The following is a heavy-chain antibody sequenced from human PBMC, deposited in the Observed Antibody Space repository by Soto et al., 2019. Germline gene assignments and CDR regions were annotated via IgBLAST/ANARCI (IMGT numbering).Heavy chain of an antibody. J-gene: IGHJ3*02. CDR2: INAGNGNT. Sequence: ASVKVSCKGSGYTFTSYAMHWVRPAPGQRLELMGWINAGNGNTKYSQNFQGRVTITRDTSASTAYMELSSLRSEDTAVYYCARGLTMVRGVILDAFDIWGQGTMVTVSS. V-gene: IGHV1-3*01. CDR1: GYTFTSYA. D-gene: IGHD3-10*01. CDR3: ARGLTMVRGVILDAFDI.